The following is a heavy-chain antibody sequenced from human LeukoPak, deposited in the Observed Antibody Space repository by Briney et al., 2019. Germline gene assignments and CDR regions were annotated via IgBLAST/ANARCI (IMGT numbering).Heavy chain of an antibody. CDR2: MSYDGSNK. V-gene: IGHV3-30-3*01. Sequence: QTGGSLRLSCAASGFTFSSYAMHWVRQAPGKGLEWVAVMSYDGSNKYYADSVKGRFTISRDNSKNTLYLQMNSLRAEDTAVYYCARKNYCSGGSCYSRGWFDPWGQGTLVTVSS. CDR3: ARKNYCSGGSCYSRGWFDP. D-gene: IGHD2-15*01. CDR1: GFTFSSYA. J-gene: IGHJ5*02.